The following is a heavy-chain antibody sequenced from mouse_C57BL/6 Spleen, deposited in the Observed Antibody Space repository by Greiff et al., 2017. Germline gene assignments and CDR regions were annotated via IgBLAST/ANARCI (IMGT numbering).Heavy chain of an antibody. J-gene: IGHJ3*01. V-gene: IGHV1-55*01. CDR1: GYTFTGYW. CDR2: IYPGSGST. CDR3: ARAPYSNYEWFAY. Sequence: VQLQQPGAELVKPGASVKMSCKASGYTFTGYWITWVKQRPGQGLEWIGDIYPGSGSTNYNEKFKSKATLTVDTSSSTAYMQLSSLTSEDSAVYYCARAPYSNYEWFAYWGQGTLVTVSA. D-gene: IGHD2-5*01.